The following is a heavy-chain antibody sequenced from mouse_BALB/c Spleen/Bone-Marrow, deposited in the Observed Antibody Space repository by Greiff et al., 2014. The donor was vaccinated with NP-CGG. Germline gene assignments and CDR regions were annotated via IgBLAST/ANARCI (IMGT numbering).Heavy chain of an antibody. D-gene: IGHD2-4*01. CDR3: TRPTMITWFAY. Sequence: EVKVVESGGGLVQPGGSMKLSCVASGFTFSNYWMNWVRQSPEKGLEWVAEIRLKSNNYATHYAESVKGRFTISRDDSKSSVYLQMDNLRAEVTGIYYCTRPTMITWFAYWGQGTLVTVSA. V-gene: IGHV6-6*02. CDR1: GFTFSNYW. J-gene: IGHJ3*01. CDR2: IRLKSNNYAT.